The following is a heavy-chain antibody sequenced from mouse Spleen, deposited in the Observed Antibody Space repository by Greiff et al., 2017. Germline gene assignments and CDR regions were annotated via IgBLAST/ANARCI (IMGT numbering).Heavy chain of an antibody. CDR1: GFTFSSYA. J-gene: IGHJ4*01. CDR3: ARQELRYYYAMDY. D-gene: IGHD1-1*01. Sequence: EVKLVESGGGLVKPGGSLKLSCAASGFTFSSYAMSWVRQTPEKRLEWVATISSGGSYTYYPDSVKGRFTISRDNAKNTLYLQMSSLRSEDTAMYYCARQELRYYYAMDYWGQGTSVTVSS. CDR2: ISSGGSYT. V-gene: IGHV5-9-3*01.